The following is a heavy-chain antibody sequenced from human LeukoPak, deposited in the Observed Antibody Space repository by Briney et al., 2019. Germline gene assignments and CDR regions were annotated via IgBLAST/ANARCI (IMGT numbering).Heavy chain of an antibody. J-gene: IGHJ4*02. CDR1: GCSISSSSYY. CDR3: ARRTYYDSSGYYLDY. D-gene: IGHD3-22*01. CDR2: IYYSGST. V-gene: IGHV4-39*01. Sequence: PSETLSLTCTVSGCSISSSSYYWGWVRQPPGTGLEWIGSIYYSGSTYYNPSLKSRVTISVDTSKNQFSLKLSSVTAADTAVYYCARRTYYDSSGYYLDYWGQGTLVTVSS.